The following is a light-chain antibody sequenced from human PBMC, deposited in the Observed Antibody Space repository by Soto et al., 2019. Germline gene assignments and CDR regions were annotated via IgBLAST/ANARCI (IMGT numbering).Light chain of an antibody. CDR1: QSLVHSDGNTY. CDR3: KQTTQFPLT. CDR2: KIS. J-gene: IGKJ4*01. Sequence: DIVLTQTPLSSPVTLGQPASISCTSSQSLVHSDGNTYLSWLQQRPGQPPRLRIYKISNRFSGVTDRFTGSRAGTDFTLKISRVKAQDVATYYCKQTTQFPLTFGGGTKVEIK. V-gene: IGKV2-24*01.